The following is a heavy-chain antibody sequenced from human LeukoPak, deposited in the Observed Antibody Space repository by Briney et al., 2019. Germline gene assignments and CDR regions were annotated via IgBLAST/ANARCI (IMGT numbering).Heavy chain of an antibody. CDR2: IKEDGSEK. J-gene: IGHJ4*02. CDR1: GLTFSNYW. Sequence: PGGSLRLSCAASGLTFSNYWMSWVRQAPGKGLEWVANIKEDGSEKYYVDSMKGRFTISRDNVKNSLYLQMSSLRVEDTAVYYCARDRTGGYFDYWGQGTLVTVSS. CDR3: ARDRTGGYFDY. V-gene: IGHV3-7*03. D-gene: IGHD4-23*01.